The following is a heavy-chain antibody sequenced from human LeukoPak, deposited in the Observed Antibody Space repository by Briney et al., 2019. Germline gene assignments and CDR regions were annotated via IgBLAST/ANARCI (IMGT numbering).Heavy chain of an antibody. Sequence: GGSLRLSCAASGFPLSSYAMSWVRQAPGKGLEWGSSISSTSTYIYCADSVRGRFTISRDNAKNSLYLRMNSLRAEDTAVYYCATYRQVLLPFESWGQGTLVTVSS. CDR2: ISSTSTYI. CDR3: ATYRQVLLPFES. D-gene: IGHD2-8*02. J-gene: IGHJ4*02. V-gene: IGHV3-21*01. CDR1: GFPLSSYA.